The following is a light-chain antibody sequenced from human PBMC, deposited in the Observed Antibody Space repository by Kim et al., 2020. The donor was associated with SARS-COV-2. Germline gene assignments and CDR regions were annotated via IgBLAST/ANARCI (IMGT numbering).Light chain of an antibody. J-gene: IGLJ3*02. Sequence: QAGLTQPPSVSKGLRQTATLTCTGNRNNVGNEGAAWLQQHQRHPPKLLSYRNNNRPSGISERFSASRSENTASLTISGLQPEDEADYYCSAWDTSVSAWMFGGGTQLTVL. CDR2: RNN. V-gene: IGLV10-54*01. CDR3: SAWDTSVSAWM. CDR1: RNNVGNEG.